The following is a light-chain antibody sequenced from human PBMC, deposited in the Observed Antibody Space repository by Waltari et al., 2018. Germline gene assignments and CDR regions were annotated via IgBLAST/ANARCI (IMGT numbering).Light chain of an antibody. CDR3: AAWDDSLNGPV. CDR1: SSKIGNNP. J-gene: IGLJ3*02. V-gene: IGLV1-36*01. CDR2: YND. Sequence: QSVLTQPPSVSEAPRQRVPLSCPGSSSKIGNNPVNWYQQLPGKAPNLHIYYNDLLPSGVSDRFSGSKSGTSASLAISGLQSEDEADYYCAAWDDSLNGPVFGGGTKLTVV.